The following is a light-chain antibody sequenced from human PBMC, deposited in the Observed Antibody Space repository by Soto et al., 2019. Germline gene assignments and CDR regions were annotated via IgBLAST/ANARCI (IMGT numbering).Light chain of an antibody. Sequence: QSALTQPASVSWSPGQSITISCTGTSSDVGGYDYVSWYQQHPGKAPKLIIYAVNNRPSGVSSRFSGSQSGNTASLTVTGLLAEDEADYYCSSYTGNSTPVIFGGGTKVTVL. J-gene: IGLJ2*01. CDR1: SSDVGGYDY. V-gene: IGLV2-14*01. CDR2: AVN. CDR3: SSYTGNSTPVI.